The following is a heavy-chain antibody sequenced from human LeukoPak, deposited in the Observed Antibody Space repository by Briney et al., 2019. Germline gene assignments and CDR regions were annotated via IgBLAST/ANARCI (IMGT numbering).Heavy chain of an antibody. V-gene: IGHV3-43*02. D-gene: IGHD4-17*01. CDR3: AKDNEDYGDYDFWDYYMDV. CDR2: ISGDGGST. CDR1: TFTFIPGW. J-gene: IGHJ6*03. Sequence: PGGSLRLSCEASTFTFIPGWMSWVRQAPGKGLEWVSLISGDGGSTYYADPMKGRFTISRDNSKNSLYLQMNSLRTEDTALYYCAKDNEDYGDYDFWDYYMDVWGKGTTVTVSS.